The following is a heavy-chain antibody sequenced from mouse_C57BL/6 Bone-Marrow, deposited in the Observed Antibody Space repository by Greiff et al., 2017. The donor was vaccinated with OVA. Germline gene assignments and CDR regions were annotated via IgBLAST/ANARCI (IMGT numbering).Heavy chain of an antibody. CDR1: GYAFTNYL. CDR3: ARGVYYAMDY. V-gene: IGHV1-54*01. CDR2: INPGSGGT. Sequence: VQLQQSGAELVRPGTSVQVSCKASGYAFTNYLIEWVKQRPGQGLAWIGVINPGSGGTNYNEKFKGKATLTADKSSSTAYMQLSSLTSEDSAVYFCARGVYYAMDYWGQGTSVTVSS. J-gene: IGHJ4*01.